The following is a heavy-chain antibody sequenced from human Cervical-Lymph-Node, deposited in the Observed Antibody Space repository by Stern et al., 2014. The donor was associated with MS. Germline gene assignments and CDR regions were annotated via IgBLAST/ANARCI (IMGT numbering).Heavy chain of an antibody. D-gene: IGHD1-26*01. CDR3: AALVRGSYFY. CDR2: IYPGDSDP. V-gene: IGHV5-51*01. J-gene: IGHJ4*02. Sequence: EVQLVESGAEMKKPGESLKISCKGSGYSFTLYWSGWVRQMTGKGLEWMVIIYPGDSDPRYSPSFQGQVTISADKSISTAYLQWSSLKASDTAMYYCAALVRGSYFYWGQGTLVTVSS. CDR1: GYSFTLYW.